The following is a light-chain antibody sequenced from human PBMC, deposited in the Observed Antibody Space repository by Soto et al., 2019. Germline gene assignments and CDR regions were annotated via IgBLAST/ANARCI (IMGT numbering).Light chain of an antibody. V-gene: IGKV1-5*03. CDR2: KAS. CDR1: QSISNW. Sequence: DIQMTQSPSTLPASVGDRVTITCRASQSISNWLAWYQQKPGKAPKLLIYKASSLESGVPSRFSGSGSGTEFTLTISSLQPDDFATYYCQQYNSYSGTFGQGTKVDI. CDR3: QQYNSYSGT. J-gene: IGKJ1*01.